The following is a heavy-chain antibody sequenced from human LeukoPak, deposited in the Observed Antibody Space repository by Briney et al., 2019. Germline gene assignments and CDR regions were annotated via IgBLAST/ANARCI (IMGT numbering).Heavy chain of an antibody. CDR3: AITGESSNWSLYFDY. V-gene: IGHV3-23*01. Sequence: GGSLRLSCAASGFTFSSYAMSWVRQAPGKGLEWVSAISGSGGSTYYADSVKGRFTISRDNSKNTLYLQMNSLRAEDTAVYYCAITGESSNWSLYFDYWGQGTLVTVSS. CDR1: GFTFSSYA. CDR2: ISGSGGST. J-gene: IGHJ4*02. D-gene: IGHD6-13*01.